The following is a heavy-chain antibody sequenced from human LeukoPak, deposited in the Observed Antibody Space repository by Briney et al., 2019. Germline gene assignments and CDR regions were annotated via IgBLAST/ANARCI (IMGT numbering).Heavy chain of an antibody. CDR2: INPNSGGT. CDR3: GVAYYYYYSMDV. J-gene: IGHJ6*02. CDR1: GYTFTGYY. V-gene: IGHV1-2*02. D-gene: IGHD2-15*01. Sequence: ASVKVSCKASGYTFTGYYMHWVRQAPGQGLEWMGWINPNSGGTNYAQKFQGRVTMTRDTSISTAYMELSRLRSDDTAVYYCGVAYYYYYSMDVWGQGTTVTVSS.